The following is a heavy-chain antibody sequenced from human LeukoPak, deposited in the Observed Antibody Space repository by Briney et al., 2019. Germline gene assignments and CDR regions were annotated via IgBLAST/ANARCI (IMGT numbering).Heavy chain of an antibody. D-gene: IGHD6-19*01. V-gene: IGHV4-59*08. CDR2: IYYSGST. J-gene: IGHJ4*02. Sequence: SETLSLTCTVSGGPISSYYWSWIRQPPGKGLEWIGYIYYSGSTNYNPSLKSRVTISVDTSKNQFSLKLSSVTAADTAVYYCAALIGVAGREDYWGQGTLVTVSS. CDR1: GGPISSYY. CDR3: AALIGVAGREDY.